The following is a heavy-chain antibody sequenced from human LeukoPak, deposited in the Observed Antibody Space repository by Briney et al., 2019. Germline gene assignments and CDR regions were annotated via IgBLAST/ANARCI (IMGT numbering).Heavy chain of an antibody. CDR3: ARDRRVAGTLNWFDP. V-gene: IGHV3-7*03. J-gene: IGHJ5*02. CDR1: GFTFSSNW. Sequence: PGGSLRLSCAASGFTFSSNWMSWVRQAPGKGLEWVGNIQPDGSEQYPVDSVKGRFTISRDNARNSLFLQMNSLRVEDTAVYYCARDRRVAGTLNWFDPWGQGTLVTVSS. CDR2: IQPDGSEQ. D-gene: IGHD6-19*01.